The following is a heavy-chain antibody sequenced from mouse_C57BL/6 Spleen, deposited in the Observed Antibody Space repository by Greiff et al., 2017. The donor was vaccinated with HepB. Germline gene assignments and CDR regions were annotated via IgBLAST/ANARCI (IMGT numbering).Heavy chain of an antibody. J-gene: IGHJ3*01. Sequence: EVQLQQSGAELVRPGASVKLSCTASGFNIKDYYMHWVKQRPEQGLEWIGRIDPEDGDTEYAPKFQGKATMTADTSSNTAYLQLSSLTSEETAVYYCTGGLREAWFAYWGQGTLVTVSA. CDR1: GFNIKDYY. D-gene: IGHD2-4*01. CDR2: IDPEDGDT. CDR3: TGGLREAWFAY. V-gene: IGHV14-1*01.